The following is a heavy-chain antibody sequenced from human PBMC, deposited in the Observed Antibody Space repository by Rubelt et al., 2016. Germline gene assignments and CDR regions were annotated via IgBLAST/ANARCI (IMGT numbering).Heavy chain of an antibody. Sequence: GGSLRLSCAASGFTFSSYSMNWVRQAPGKGLEWVSSISSSSSYIYYADSVKGRFTISRDNAKNSLYLQMNSLRAEDTAVYYCARAPSYDSSGYLYGAFDIWGQGTMVTVSS. CDR3: ARAPSYDSSGYLYGAFDI. J-gene: IGHJ3*02. CDR2: ISSSSSYI. V-gene: IGHV3-21*01. CDR1: GFTFSSYS. D-gene: IGHD3-22*01.